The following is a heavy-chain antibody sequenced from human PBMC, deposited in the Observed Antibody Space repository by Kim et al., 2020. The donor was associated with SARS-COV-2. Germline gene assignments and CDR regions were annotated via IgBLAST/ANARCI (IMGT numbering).Heavy chain of an antibody. CDR1: GGSISSGSYF. CDR3: ARAPNDFWSSYPYYFDY. Sequence: SETLSLTCTVSGGSISSGSYFWSWIRQPPGKELEWIGYIYYSGNTNYNPSLKSPVTMSVDTSKNQFSLKLGSVAAADTAVYYCARAPNDFWSSYPYYFDYWGQGTLVTVSS. J-gene: IGHJ4*02. D-gene: IGHD3-3*01. V-gene: IGHV4-61*01. CDR2: IYYSGNT.